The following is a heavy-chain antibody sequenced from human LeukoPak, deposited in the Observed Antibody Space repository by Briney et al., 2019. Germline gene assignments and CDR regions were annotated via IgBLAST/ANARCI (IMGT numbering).Heavy chain of an antibody. CDR3: ARGQSRYFDWYLGFFDY. V-gene: IGHV3-74*01. Sequence: PGGSLRLSCAASGFTFSTYWMHWVRQAPGKGLVWVSHINSDGSSTNYADSVKGRFTISRDNAESTLYLQMNSLRVEDTAVYYCARGQSRYFDWYLGFFDYWGQGTLVTVSS. J-gene: IGHJ4*02. D-gene: IGHD3-9*01. CDR1: GFTFSTYW. CDR2: INSDGSST.